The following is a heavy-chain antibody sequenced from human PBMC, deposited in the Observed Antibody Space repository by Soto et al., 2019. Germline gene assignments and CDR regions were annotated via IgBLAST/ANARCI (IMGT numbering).Heavy chain of an antibody. V-gene: IGHV5-51*01. D-gene: IGHD5-12*01. CDR2: VYPRDSDT. J-gene: IGHJ4*02. CDR1: GYIFIDYW. CDR3: ARPQPPGYATHFNC. Sequence: PGESLKISCKASGYIFIDYWIGWVRQMPGKGLEWMRIVYPRDSDTRYSPSFQGQVTISADRSTGTAFLQWRSLKASDTALYYCARPQPPGYATHFNCWGQGTLVTVSS.